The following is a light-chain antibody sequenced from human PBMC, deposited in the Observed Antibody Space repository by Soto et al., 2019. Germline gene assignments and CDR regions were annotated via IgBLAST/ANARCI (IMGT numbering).Light chain of an antibody. J-gene: IGKJ1*01. CDR3: QQDSYFAT. V-gene: IGKV1-5*03. Sequence: DIQMTQSPSTLSASVGDRVTITCRASQSISSCLTGYHQKAGQAPIILIHKASIVESGVPSRFSGSGSGTEFTLTISILQPDYAATYYCQQDSYFATFGQGNKVDVK. CDR2: KAS. CDR1: QSISSC.